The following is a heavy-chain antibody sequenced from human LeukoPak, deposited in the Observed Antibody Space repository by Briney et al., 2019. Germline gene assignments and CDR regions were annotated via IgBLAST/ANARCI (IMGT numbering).Heavy chain of an antibody. CDR1: GFTFSSYS. D-gene: IGHD3-10*01. V-gene: IGHV3-21*01. Sequence: PGGSLRLSCAASGFTFSSYSMNWVRQAPGKGLEWVSSISSSSSYIYYADSVKGRFTISRDNAKNSLYLQMNSLRAEDTAVYYCARDIYGSGSYYAYWGQGTLVIVSS. CDR3: ARDIYGSGSYYAY. CDR2: ISSSSSYI. J-gene: IGHJ4*02.